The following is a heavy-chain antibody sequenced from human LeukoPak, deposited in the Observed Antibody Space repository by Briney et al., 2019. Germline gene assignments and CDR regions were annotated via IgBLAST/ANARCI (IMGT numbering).Heavy chain of an antibody. CDR1: GFTFDDYA. D-gene: IGHD2-8*01. CDR2: ISWNSGSI. J-gene: IGHJ4*02. CDR3: ARDKCPNGVCYTFSPSDY. Sequence: PGRSLRLSCAASGFTFDDYAMHWVRQAPGKGLEWVSGISWNSGSIGYADSVKGRFTISRDNAKNSLYLQMNSLRDEDAAVYYCARDKCPNGVCYTFSPSDYWGQGTLVTVSS. V-gene: IGHV3-9*01.